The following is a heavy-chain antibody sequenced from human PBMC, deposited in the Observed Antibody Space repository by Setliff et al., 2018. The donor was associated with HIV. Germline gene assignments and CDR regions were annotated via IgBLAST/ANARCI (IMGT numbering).Heavy chain of an antibody. CDR3: VRGKRGYSYGYCFDY. CDR1: GGSISSGSYY. V-gene: IGHV4-39*07. D-gene: IGHD5-18*01. CDR2: IYFSGST. Sequence: PSETLSLTCTVSGGSISSGSYYWGWIRQPPGKGLEWIGSIYFSGSTYYNPSLKSRVTISVDTSKNQFSLKLSSVTAADTAVYYCVRGKRGYSYGYCFDYWGQGALVTVSS. J-gene: IGHJ4*02.